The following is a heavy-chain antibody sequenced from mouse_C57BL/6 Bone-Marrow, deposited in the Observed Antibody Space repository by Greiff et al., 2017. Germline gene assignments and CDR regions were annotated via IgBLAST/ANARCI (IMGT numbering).Heavy chain of an antibody. CDR2: IYPGSGST. CDR3: ARCDCGLRCDY. D-gene: IGHD2-13*01. CDR1: GYTFTSYW. J-gene: IGHJ2*01. Sequence: QVQLQQPGAELVKPGASVKMSCKASGYTFTSYWINWVKQRPGQGLEWIVDIYPGSGSTNYNEKFKGKATLTVATSSSTAYMKLISLTSEDAAVYDSARCDCGLRCDYDGQGTTLTVSS. V-gene: IGHV1-55*01.